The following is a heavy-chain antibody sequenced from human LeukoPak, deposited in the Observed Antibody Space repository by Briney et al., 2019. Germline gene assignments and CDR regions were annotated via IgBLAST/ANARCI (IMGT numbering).Heavy chain of an antibody. V-gene: IGHV3-23*01. D-gene: IGHD3-10*01. CDR2: ISGSGGST. J-gene: IGHJ4*02. Sequence: PGGSLRLSCAASGFTFSSYAMSWVRQAPGKGLEWVSAISGSGGSTYYADSVKGRFTISRDNSKNTLYLQMNSLRAEDTAVYYCASTHPILLWFGEPGGAESFDYWGQGTLVTVSS. CDR1: GFTFSSYA. CDR3: ASTHPILLWFGEPGGAESFDY.